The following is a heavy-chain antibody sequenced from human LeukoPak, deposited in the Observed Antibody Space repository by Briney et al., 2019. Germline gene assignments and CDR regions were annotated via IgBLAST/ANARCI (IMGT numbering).Heavy chain of an antibody. D-gene: IGHD3-16*01. Sequence: ASVKVSCKASGYTFTSYYMHWVRQAPGQGLEWMGIINPSGGSTSYAQKFQGRVTMTRDTSISTAYMELSRLRSDDTAVYYCAREKGGSYPDYWGQGTLVTVSS. V-gene: IGHV1-46*01. CDR2: INPSGGST. J-gene: IGHJ4*02. CDR1: GYTFTSYY. CDR3: AREKGGSYPDY.